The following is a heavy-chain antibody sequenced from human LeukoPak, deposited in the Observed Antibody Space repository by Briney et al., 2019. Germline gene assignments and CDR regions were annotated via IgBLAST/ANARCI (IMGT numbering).Heavy chain of an antibody. J-gene: IGHJ4*02. Sequence: SETLSLTCTVSGGSISSYYWSWIRQPPGKGLEWIGYIYYSGSTNYNPSLKSRVTVSVDTSKNQFSLKLSSVTAADTAVYYCAKFGGVGAGYWGQGTLVTVSS. CDR3: AKFGGVGAGY. D-gene: IGHD3-16*01. CDR1: GGSISSYY. CDR2: IYYSGST. V-gene: IGHV4-59*01.